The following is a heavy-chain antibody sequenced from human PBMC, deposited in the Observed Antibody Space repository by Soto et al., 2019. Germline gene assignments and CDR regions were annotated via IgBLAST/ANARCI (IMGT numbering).Heavy chain of an antibody. D-gene: IGHD1-26*01. CDR3: AKDGASGSYPPYYYFGMDV. CDR2: LSGSGGNA. Sequence: GGSLRLSCAASGFTFSSYAMSWVRQAPGKGLEWVSTLSGSGGNAYYADSVKGRFSISRDNSKNTLRLQMNSLRADDTAVYYCAKDGASGSYPPYYYFGMDVWGQGTTVTVSS. V-gene: IGHV3-23*01. CDR1: GFTFSSYA. J-gene: IGHJ6*02.